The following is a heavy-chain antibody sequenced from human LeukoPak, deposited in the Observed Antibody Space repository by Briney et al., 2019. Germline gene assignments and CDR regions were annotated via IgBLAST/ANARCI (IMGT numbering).Heavy chain of an antibody. D-gene: IGHD4-17*01. CDR3: VRHRGTEAIRNYYYYYMDV. J-gene: IGHJ6*03. CDR2: IYYSGSA. V-gene: IGHV4-39*01. Sequence: SETLSLTCAVYGGSFSGYYWGWIRQPPGKGLDWIGSIYYSGSAYYNPSLKSRVTMSIDTTKNQFSLRLRSVTATDTAVYFCVRHRGTEAIRNYYYYYMDVWGKGTTVTVSS. CDR1: GGSFSGYY.